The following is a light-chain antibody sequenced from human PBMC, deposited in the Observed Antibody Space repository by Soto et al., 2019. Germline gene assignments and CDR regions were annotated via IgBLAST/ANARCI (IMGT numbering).Light chain of an antibody. CDR1: SSDVGGYHY. V-gene: IGLV2-14*01. Sequence: QSALTQPASVSGSPGQSITISCTGTSSDVGGYHYVSWYQQHPGKAPKLMIYDVSSRPSGVSNRFSGSKSGSTASLTISGLQADDEAVYYCSSCSSSSTVLFGGRTKLTVL. CDR3: SSCSSSSTVL. CDR2: DVS. J-gene: IGLJ3*02.